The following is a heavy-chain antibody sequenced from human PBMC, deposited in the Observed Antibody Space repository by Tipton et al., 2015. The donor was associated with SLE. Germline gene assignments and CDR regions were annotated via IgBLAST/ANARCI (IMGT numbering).Heavy chain of an antibody. CDR2: TYYRSKWYN. D-gene: IGHD6-13*01. CDR3: AREGEIAAADRPFDY. J-gene: IGHJ4*02. V-gene: IGHV6-1*01. Sequence: GLVKPSQTLSLTCAISGDSVSSNSAAWNWIRQSPSRGLEWLGRTYYRSKWYNDYAVSVKSRITINPDTSKNQFSLKLSSVTAADTAVYYCAREGEIAAADRPFDYWGQGTLVTVSS. CDR1: GDSVSSNSAA.